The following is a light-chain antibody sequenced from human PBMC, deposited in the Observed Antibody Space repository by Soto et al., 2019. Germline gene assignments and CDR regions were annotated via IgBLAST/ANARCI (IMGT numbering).Light chain of an antibody. CDR3: QQSYTTPIT. J-gene: IGKJ5*01. CDR2: GAS. CDR1: QTITTY. Sequence: DIQLTQSPSSLSASVGHRVTITFRASQTITTYLSWFQQKPGKAPKLLVYGASSLQSGVPSRFSGSGSGTEFTLTISSLQSEDFATYYCQQSYTTPITFGQGTRLEI. V-gene: IGKV1-39*01.